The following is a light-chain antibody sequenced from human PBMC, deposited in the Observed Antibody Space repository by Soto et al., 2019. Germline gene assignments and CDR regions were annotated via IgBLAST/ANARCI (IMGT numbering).Light chain of an antibody. CDR2: GAS. Sequence: EIVMTQSPATLSLSPGERATLSCRASQSVSSSYLSWYQQKPGQAPRLLIYGASTRATDIPARFTGSGSGTDFTRIISSLQPEDFAVYYCQQDYNFPRTFGQATKVEIK. J-gene: IGKJ1*01. V-gene: IGKV3D-7*01. CDR1: QSVSSSY. CDR3: QQDYNFPRT.